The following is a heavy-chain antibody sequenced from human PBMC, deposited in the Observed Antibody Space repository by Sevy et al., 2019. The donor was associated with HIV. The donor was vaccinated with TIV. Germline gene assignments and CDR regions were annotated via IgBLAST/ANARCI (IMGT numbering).Heavy chain of an antibody. J-gene: IGHJ3*02. CDR3: ATYYGLGSYYKGSGAFDI. CDR1: GGTFSSYA. CDR2: IIPIFGTA. V-gene: IGHV1-69*06. D-gene: IGHD3-10*01. Sequence: ASVKVSCKASGGTFSSYAISWVRQAPGQGLEWMGGIIPIFGTANYAQKFQGRVTITADKSTSTAYMELSSRRSEDTAVYYCATYYGLGSYYKGSGAFDIWGQGTMVTVSS.